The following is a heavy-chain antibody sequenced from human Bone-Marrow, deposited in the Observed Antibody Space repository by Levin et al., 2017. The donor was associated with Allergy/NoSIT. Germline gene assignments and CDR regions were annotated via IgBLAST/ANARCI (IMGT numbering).Heavy chain of an antibody. CDR1: GFTLSHYS. D-gene: IGHD6-19*01. J-gene: IGHJ5*02. CDR2: ITTDSAII. CDR3: ARVYSSGWYRDWFDP. Sequence: GESLKISCAASGFTLSHYSMVWVRQAPGKGLEWLSYITTDSAIIHYADPVKGRFTMSRDNAKHSLYLQMDSLRDDDTEFYYCARVYSSGWYRDWFDPWGQGTLVTVSA. V-gene: IGHV3-48*02.